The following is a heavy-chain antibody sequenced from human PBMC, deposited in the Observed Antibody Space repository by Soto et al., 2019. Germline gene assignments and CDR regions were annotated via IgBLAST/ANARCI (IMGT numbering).Heavy chain of an antibody. CDR1: GGSISSYY. D-gene: IGHD1-26*01. J-gene: IGHJ5*02. CDR3: ARDNPSVLGWFDP. Sequence: SETLSLTCTVSGGSISSYYWSWIRQPPGKGLEWIGYIYYSGSTNYNPSLKSRVTISVDTSKNQFSLKLSSVTAADTAVYYCARDNPSVLGWFDPWGQGTLVTVSS. CDR2: IYYSGST. V-gene: IGHV4-59*01.